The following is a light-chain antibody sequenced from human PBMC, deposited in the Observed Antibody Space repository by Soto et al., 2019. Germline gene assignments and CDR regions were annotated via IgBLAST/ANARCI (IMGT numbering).Light chain of an antibody. CDR2: GAS. CDR1: QSVSSN. J-gene: IGKJ1*01. CDR3: QQYNNWPSTWT. Sequence: IVPTPAHPILPPPPGEKPTRSYRTIQSVSSNLAWYHQKPGQAPRLLIYGASTRATGIPARFSGSGSGTEFTLTICSLQSEDFLVYYWQQYNNWPSTWTCGQGTKVDIK. V-gene: IGKV3-15*01.